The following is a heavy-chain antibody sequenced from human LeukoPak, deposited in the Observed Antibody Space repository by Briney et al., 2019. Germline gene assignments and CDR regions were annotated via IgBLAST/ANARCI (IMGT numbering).Heavy chain of an antibody. D-gene: IGHD4-17*01. J-gene: IGHJ4*02. CDR3: ARYPLGPVTTGY. V-gene: IGHV3-21*01. CDR1: GFTFSSYS. Sequence: GGSLRLSCAASGFTFSSYSMNWVRQAPGKGLEWVSSISSSSSYIYYADSVKGRFTISRDNAKNSLYLQMNSLRAEDTAVYYCARYPLGPVTTGYWGQGTLVTVSS. CDR2: ISSSSSYI.